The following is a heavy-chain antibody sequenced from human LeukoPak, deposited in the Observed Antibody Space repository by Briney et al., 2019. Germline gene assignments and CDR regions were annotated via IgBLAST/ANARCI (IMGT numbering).Heavy chain of an antibody. J-gene: IGHJ4*02. D-gene: IGHD4-17*01. CDR2: ISSSSSYI. CDR1: GFTFSRYW. CDR3: ARGTTVTTLFDY. Sequence: GGSLRLSCAASGFTFSRYWMSWVRQAPGKGLEWVSSISSSSSYIYYADSVKGRFTISRDNAKNSLYLQMNSLRAEDTAVYYCARGTTVTTLFDYWGQGTLVTVSS. V-gene: IGHV3-21*04.